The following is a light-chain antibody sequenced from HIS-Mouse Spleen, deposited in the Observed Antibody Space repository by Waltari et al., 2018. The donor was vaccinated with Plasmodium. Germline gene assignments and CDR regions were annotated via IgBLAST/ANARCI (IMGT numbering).Light chain of an antibody. J-gene: IGKJ2*01. CDR2: DAS. Sequence: DIQMTQSPSSLSASVGDRVTITCQASQDISNYLNWYQQKPRKAPKLLIYDASNLETGVPSRLSGSGSGTDFTFTISSLQPEDIATYYCQQYDNLPYTFGQGTKLEIK. CDR1: QDISNY. V-gene: IGKV1-33*01. CDR3: QQYDNLPYT.